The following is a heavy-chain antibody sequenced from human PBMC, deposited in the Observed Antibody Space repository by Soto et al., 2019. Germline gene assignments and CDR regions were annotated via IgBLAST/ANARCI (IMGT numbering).Heavy chain of an antibody. Sequence: GGSLRLSCAASGFTFSSYAMSWVRQAPGKGLEWVSAISGSGGSTYYADSVKGRFTISRDNSENTLYLQMNSLRAEDTAVYYCAKGDFWSGYYTRGGGYYYGMDVWGQGTTVTVSS. J-gene: IGHJ6*02. V-gene: IGHV3-23*01. D-gene: IGHD3-3*01. CDR1: GFTFSSYA. CDR2: ISGSGGST. CDR3: AKGDFWSGYYTRGGGYYYGMDV.